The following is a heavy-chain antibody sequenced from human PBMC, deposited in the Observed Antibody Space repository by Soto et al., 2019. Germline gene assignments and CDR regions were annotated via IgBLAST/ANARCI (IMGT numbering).Heavy chain of an antibody. J-gene: IGHJ5*02. D-gene: IGHD3-9*01. CDR1: GYTFTGYG. CDR3: ARDPGGSQGILNGYYLGARFDP. Sequence: ASVKVSCKASGYTFTGYGISWVRQAPGQGLEWMGWISAYNGNTNYAQKLQGRVTMTTDTSTSTAYMELRSLRSDDTAVYYCARDPGGSQGILNGYYLGARFDPWGQGTLVTFSS. CDR2: ISAYNGNT. V-gene: IGHV1-18*01.